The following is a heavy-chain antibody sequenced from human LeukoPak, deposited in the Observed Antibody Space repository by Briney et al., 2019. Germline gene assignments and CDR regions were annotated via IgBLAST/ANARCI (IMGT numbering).Heavy chain of an antibody. CDR1: GFTFSTYA. Sequence: GGSLRLSCAASGFTFSTYAMNWVRQAPGKGLEWVSAINHSGGSIYYADSVKGRFTFSRDNSKNTLYLRMNSLRAEDTAIYYCAKDKDPSMVTSPYFHYWGQGALVTVSS. CDR2: INHSGGSI. J-gene: IGHJ4*02. V-gene: IGHV3-23*01. D-gene: IGHD5-18*01. CDR3: AKDKDPSMVTSPYFHY.